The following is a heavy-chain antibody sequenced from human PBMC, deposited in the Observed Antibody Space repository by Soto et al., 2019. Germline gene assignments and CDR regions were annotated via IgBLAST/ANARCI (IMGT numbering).Heavy chain of an antibody. CDR1: GGSFSGYY. V-gene: IGHV4-34*01. J-gene: IGHJ6*03. CDR2: INHSGST. CDR3: AWLLYYYYYMDG. Sequence: SETLSLTCAVYGGSFSGYYWSWIRQPPGKGLEWIGEINHSGSTNYNPSLKSRVTISVDTSKNQFSLKLSSVTAADTAVYYCAWLLYYYYYMDGWGQGTTVTVSS. D-gene: IGHD2-15*01.